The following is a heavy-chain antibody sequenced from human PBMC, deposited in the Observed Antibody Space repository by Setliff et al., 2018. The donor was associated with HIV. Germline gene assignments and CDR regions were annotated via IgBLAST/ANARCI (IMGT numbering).Heavy chain of an antibody. D-gene: IGHD4-4*01. CDR1: GHNSDFC. Sequence: KVSCKASGHNSDFCIHWVQQAPGGRLAWMGRIFLRNGETRYSEKFQGRLTITADTSIDTAYMDLSSLRSEDTAVYYCTTTYVRDDYNFDFWGQGSLVTVSS. V-gene: IGHV1-69-2*01. J-gene: IGHJ4*02. CDR3: TTTYVRDDYNFDF. CDR2: IFLRNGET.